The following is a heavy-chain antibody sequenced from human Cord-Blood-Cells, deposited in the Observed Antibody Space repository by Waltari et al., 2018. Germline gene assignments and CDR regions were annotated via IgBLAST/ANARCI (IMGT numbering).Heavy chain of an antibody. CDR2: INPSGGST. D-gene: IGHD2-2*01. CDR1: GYTFTSYY. CDR3: ARDRGGYCSSTSCYGGFDP. J-gene: IGHJ5*02. V-gene: IGHV1-46*01. Sequence: QVQLVQSGAEVKKPGASVKVSCKASGYTFTSYYMHWVRQAPGPGLEWMGIINPSGGSTSYAQKFQGRVTMTRDTSTSTVYIELSSLRSEDTAVYYCARDRGGYCSSTSCYGGFDPWGQGTLVTVSS.